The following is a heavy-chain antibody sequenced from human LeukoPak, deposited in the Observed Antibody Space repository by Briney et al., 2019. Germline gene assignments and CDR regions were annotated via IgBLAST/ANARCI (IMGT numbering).Heavy chain of an antibody. CDR2: IHYSGST. CDR1: GGSFSGYY. J-gene: IGHJ4*02. Sequence: PSETLSPTCAVYGGSFSGYYWSWIRQPPGKGLEWIGSIHYSGSTYYNPSLKSRVTISVDTSKKQFSLKLSSVTAADTAVYYCASLLMTTVTLGWGQGTLVTVSS. CDR3: ASLLMTTVTLG. V-gene: IGHV4-34*01. D-gene: IGHD4-4*01.